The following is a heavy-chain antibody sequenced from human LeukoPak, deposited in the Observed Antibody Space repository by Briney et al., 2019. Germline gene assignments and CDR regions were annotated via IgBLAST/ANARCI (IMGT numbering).Heavy chain of an antibody. CDR3: ARHVDNYGYPNWFDP. CDR2: IYYTGIT. V-gene: IGHV4-39*01. CDR1: GGFLSSTTYY. D-gene: IGHD5-18*01. J-gene: IGHJ5*02. Sequence: SETLSLTCTVSGGFLSSTTYYWGWIRQPPGKGLEWIGTIYYTGITYYSPSLNSRVTISVDTSKNQFSLNLNSVTAADTAVYYCARHVDNYGYPNWFDPWGQGTLVTVSS.